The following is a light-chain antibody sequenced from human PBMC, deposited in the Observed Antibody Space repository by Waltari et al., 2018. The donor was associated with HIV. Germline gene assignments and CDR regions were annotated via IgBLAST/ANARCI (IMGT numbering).Light chain of an antibody. CDR1: QSVSSN. CDR3: QQYNNWLFT. CDR2: GAS. V-gene: IGKV3-15*01. Sequence: EIVMTQSPATLSVSPGERANLSCRASQSVSSNLAWYQQKPGQAPRLLIYGASTRATGIPARFSGSGSGTEFTLTISSLQSEDFAVYYCQQYNNWLFTFGPGTKVDIK. J-gene: IGKJ3*01.